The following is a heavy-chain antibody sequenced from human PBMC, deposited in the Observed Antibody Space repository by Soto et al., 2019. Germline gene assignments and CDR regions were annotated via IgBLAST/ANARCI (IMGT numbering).Heavy chain of an antibody. CDR3: ARGRDTYYCDSSGYSGWYFDL. D-gene: IGHD3-22*01. J-gene: IGHJ2*01. CDR2: SIPVFGLV. Sequence: QVHLLLQSGAEVKKPGSSVKVSCKASGGTPSNSAISWVRQAPGQGLEWMGGSIPVFGLVKYAQKFQGRVTITADESTSTAYMELSSLRSEDTAVYYCARGRDTYYCDSSGYSGWYFDLWGRGTLVTVSS. V-gene: IGHV1-69*01. CDR1: GGTPSNSA.